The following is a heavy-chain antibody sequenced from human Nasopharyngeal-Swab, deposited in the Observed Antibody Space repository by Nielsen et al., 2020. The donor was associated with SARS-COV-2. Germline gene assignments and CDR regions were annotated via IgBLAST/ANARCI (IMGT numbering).Heavy chain of an antibody. V-gene: IGHV4-34*01. CDR1: GGSFSGYY. Sequence: SETLSPTCAVYGGSFSGYYWSWIRQPPGKGLDWIGEINHSGSTRYNPSLKSRVNISVDTSKNQFSLKVSSVTAADTAVYYCARGGYYCSSTSCYYYSGYYYGMDVWGQGTTVTVSS. D-gene: IGHD2-2*01. CDR2: INHSGST. J-gene: IGHJ6*02. CDR3: ARGGYYCSSTSCYYYSGYYYGMDV.